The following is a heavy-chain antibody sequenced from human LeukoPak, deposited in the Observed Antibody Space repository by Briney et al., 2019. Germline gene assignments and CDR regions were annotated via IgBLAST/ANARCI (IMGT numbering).Heavy chain of an antibody. CDR2: ISYDGSNK. CDR3: ARDLRYCSGGSCYWSKAFDI. Sequence: GGSLRLSCAASGFTFSSYAMHWVRQAPGKGLEWVAVISYDGSNKYYADSVKGRFTISRDNSKNTLYLQMNSLRAEDTAVYYCARDLRYCSGGSCYWSKAFDIWGQGTMVTVSS. CDR1: GFTFSSYA. V-gene: IGHV3-30*04. J-gene: IGHJ3*02. D-gene: IGHD2-15*01.